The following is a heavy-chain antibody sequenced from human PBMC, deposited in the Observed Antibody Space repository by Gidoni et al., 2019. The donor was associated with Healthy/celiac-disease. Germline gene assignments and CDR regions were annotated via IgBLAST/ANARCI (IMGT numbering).Heavy chain of an antibody. CDR3: TTEGGIDYGGNSAEYFQH. CDR1: GFLFTTAW. CDR2: IKSKTDGGTT. V-gene: IGHV3-15*01. J-gene: IGHJ1*01. D-gene: IGHD4-17*01. Sequence: EVQLVESGGGLVKPGRLVRLCCAPSGFLFTTAWMRWVRQGPGKGLEWVGRIKSKTDGGTTDYAAPVKGRFTISRDDSKNTLYLQMNSLKTEDTAVYYCTTEGGIDYGGNSAEYFQHWGQGTLVTVSS.